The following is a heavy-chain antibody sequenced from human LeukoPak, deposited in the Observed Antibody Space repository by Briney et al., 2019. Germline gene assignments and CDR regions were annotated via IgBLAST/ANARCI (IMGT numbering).Heavy chain of an antibody. CDR2: IRHDGSNK. CDR3: AKGPVY. J-gene: IGHJ4*02. V-gene: IGHV3-30*02. Sequence: GGSLRLSCAASGFTFSSYGMHWVRQAPGKGLEWVAFIRHDGSNKYYADSVKGRFTISRDNSKNTLYLQMNSLRAEDTAVYYCAKGPVYWGQGTLVTVSS. CDR1: GFTFSSYG.